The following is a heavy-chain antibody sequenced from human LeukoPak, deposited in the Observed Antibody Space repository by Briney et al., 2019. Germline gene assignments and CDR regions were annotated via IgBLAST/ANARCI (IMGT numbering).Heavy chain of an antibody. Sequence: GGSLRLSCTVSGFTVSSNSMSWVRQALGKGLEWVSAISGSGGSTYYADSVKGRFTISRDNSKNTLHLQMNSLRAEDMALYYCAKAKYHYYDSSGFDVWGQGTMVTVSS. CDR2: ISGSGGST. J-gene: IGHJ3*01. D-gene: IGHD3-22*01. V-gene: IGHV3-23*01. CDR3: AKAKYHYYDSSGFDV. CDR1: GFTVSSNS.